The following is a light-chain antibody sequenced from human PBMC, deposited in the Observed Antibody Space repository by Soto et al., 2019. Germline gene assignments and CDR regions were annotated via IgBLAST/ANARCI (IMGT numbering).Light chain of an antibody. J-gene: IGKJ1*01. CDR2: KAS. CDR1: QSINTW. CDR3: QQYQTYSQ. Sequence: DIQMTQSPSTLSASVGDRVTITCRASQSINTWLAWYQLKPGRAPKLLIYKASTLESGVPSRFSGSGSGTEFTLTISSLQPDDFSTYSCQQYQTYSQFGQGTKVEIK. V-gene: IGKV1-5*03.